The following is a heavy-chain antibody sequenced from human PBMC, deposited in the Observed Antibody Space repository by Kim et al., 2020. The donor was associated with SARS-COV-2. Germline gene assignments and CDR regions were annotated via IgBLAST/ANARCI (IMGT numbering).Heavy chain of an antibody. CDR3: ARETQFYYDSSGYPLDY. V-gene: IGHV1-69*13. CDR1: GGTFSSYA. Sequence: SVKVSCKASGGTFSSYAISWVRQAPGQGLEWMGGIIPIFGTANYAQKFQGRVTITADESTSTAYMELSSLRSEDTAVYYCARETQFYYDSSGYPLDYWGQGTLVTVSS. D-gene: IGHD3-22*01. CDR2: IIPIFGTA. J-gene: IGHJ4*02.